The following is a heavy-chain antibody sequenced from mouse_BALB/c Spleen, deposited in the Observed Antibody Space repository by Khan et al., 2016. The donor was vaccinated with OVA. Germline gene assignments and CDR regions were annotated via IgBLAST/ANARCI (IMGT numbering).Heavy chain of an antibody. CDR3: AKSNGNYWFAY. CDR1: GYTITNYG. J-gene: IGHJ3*01. Sequence: QIQLVQSGPELKKPGETVKISCKASGYTITNYGMNWVKQAPGKGLKWMGWINTYTGEPTYAEDFKGRIAFSLETSASPAYLQINNLKNVDTATYFCAKSNGNYWFAYWGQGTLVTVSS. D-gene: IGHD2-1*01. V-gene: IGHV9-3-1*01. CDR2: INTYTGEP.